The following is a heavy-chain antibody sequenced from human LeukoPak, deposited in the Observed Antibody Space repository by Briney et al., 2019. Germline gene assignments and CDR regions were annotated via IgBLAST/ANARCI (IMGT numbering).Heavy chain of an antibody. Sequence: ASVKVSCKASGYTFTSYAMHWVRQAPGQRLEWMGWINAGNGNTKYSQKFQGRVTITRDTSASTAYMELSSLRSEDTAVYYCARLTYYYGSSGYRPLYWYFDLWGRGTLVTVSS. CDR3: ARLTYYYGSSGYRPLYWYFDL. CDR2: INAGNGNT. D-gene: IGHD3-22*01. J-gene: IGHJ2*01. V-gene: IGHV1-3*01. CDR1: GYTFTSYA.